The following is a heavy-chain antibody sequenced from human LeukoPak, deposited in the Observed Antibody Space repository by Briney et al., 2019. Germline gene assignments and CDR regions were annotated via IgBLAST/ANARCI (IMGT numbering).Heavy chain of an antibody. CDR2: ISGGSGST. CDR3: AKTIVGATPYYFDY. V-gene: IGHV3-23*01. CDR1: GFTFSSYA. D-gene: IGHD1-26*01. J-gene: IGHJ4*02. Sequence: PGGSLRLSCAASGFTFSSYAMSWLRQAPGKGLDWVSAISGGSGSTYYADSVKGRFTISRDNSKNTLYLQMNSLRAEDTAVYYCAKTIVGATPYYFDYWGQGTLVTVSS.